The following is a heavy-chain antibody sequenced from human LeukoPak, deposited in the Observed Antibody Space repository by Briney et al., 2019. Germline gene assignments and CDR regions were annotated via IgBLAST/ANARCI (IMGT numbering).Heavy chain of an antibody. CDR3: ARVGGYGYYYYYYMDV. CDR1: GYTFTGYY. V-gene: IGHV1-2*06. CDR2: INPNSGGT. J-gene: IGHJ6*03. D-gene: IGHD3-22*01. Sequence: ASVKVSCKASGYTFTGYYMHWVRQAPGQGLEWMGRINPNSGGTNYAQKFQGRVTMTRDTSISTAYMELSRLRSDDTAVYYCARVGGYGYYYYYYMDVWGKRTTVTVSS.